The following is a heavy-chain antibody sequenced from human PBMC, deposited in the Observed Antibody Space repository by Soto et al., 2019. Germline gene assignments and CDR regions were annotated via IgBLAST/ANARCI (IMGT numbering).Heavy chain of an antibody. J-gene: IGHJ4*02. Sequence: GASVKVSCKASGYTFASYGSRWVRQAPGQGLEWMGWISAYNGNTNYAQKLQGRVTMTTDTSTSTAYMELRSLRSDDTAVYYCARDRRFSSAAARLDYWGQGTLVTVSS. CDR1: GYTFASYG. V-gene: IGHV1-18*01. CDR3: ARDRRFSSAAARLDY. D-gene: IGHD6-13*01. CDR2: ISAYNGNT.